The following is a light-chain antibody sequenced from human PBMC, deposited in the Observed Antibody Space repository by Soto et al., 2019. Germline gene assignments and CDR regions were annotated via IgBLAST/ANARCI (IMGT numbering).Light chain of an antibody. V-gene: IGLV2-8*01. J-gene: IGLJ1*01. CDR2: EVD. CDR3: AAHAGSTTV. CDR1: SSDVRAYNY. Sequence: QSALTQPHSASGSPGQSVTIPCTGTSSDVRAYNYVSWYQQHPGKAPKLVIYEVDKRPSGVPDRFSGSKSGNTASLTVSRLQGEDDADYYCAAHAGSTTVFGSGTKVTVL.